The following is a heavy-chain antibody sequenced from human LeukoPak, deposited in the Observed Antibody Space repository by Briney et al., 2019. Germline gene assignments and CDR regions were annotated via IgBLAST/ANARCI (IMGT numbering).Heavy chain of an antibody. CDR1: GFTFSSYS. V-gene: IGHV3-21*01. CDR2: ISSSSSYI. D-gene: IGHD2-15*01. Sequence: GGSLRLSCAASGFTFSSYSMNWVRQAPGKGLEWVSSISSSSSYIYYADSVKGRFTISRDNAKNSLYLQMNSLRAEDTAVYYCARDDGSYYFDYWGQGTLVTAAS. J-gene: IGHJ4*02. CDR3: ARDDGSYYFDY.